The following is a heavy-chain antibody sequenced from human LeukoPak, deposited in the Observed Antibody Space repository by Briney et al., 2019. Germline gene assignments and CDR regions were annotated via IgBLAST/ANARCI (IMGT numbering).Heavy chain of an antibody. CDR3: ARGTQTVAGTDNWFDP. CDR2: ISYDGSNK. Sequence: QPGGSLRLSCAASGFTFSSYAMHWVRQAPGKGLEWVAVISYDGSNKYYADSVKGRFTISRDNSKNTLYLQMNSLRAEDTAVYYCARGTQTVAGTDNWFDPWGQGTLVTVSS. J-gene: IGHJ5*02. V-gene: IGHV3-30*04. D-gene: IGHD6-19*01. CDR1: GFTFSSYA.